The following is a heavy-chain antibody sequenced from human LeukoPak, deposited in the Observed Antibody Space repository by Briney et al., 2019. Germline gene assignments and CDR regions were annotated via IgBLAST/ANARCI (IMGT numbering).Heavy chain of an antibody. J-gene: IGHJ4*02. CDR3: SAPATKFDY. V-gene: IGHV3-7*01. CDR2: IQQDGSEK. D-gene: IGHD5-24*01. CDR1: GFTFSSYW. Sequence: GGSLRLSCAPSGFTFSSYWMSWVRQAPGKGLEWVANIQQDGSEKYYVDSVKGRFTISRDNAKNSLYLQINSLRAEDTAVYYCSAPATKFDYWGQGTLVTVSS.